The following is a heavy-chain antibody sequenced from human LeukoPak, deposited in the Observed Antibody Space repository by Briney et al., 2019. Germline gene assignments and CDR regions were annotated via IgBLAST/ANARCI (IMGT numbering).Heavy chain of an antibody. V-gene: IGHV4-39*01. Sequence: SETLSLTCTVSGGSISSSSYYWGWIRQPPGKGLEWIGSIYYSGSTYYNPSLKSRVTISVDTSKNQFSLKLSSVTAADTAVYYCAQATMVRGSLWFDPWGQGTLVTVSS. D-gene: IGHD3-10*01. CDR3: AQATMVRGSLWFDP. CDR1: GGSISSSSYY. CDR2: IYYSGST. J-gene: IGHJ5*02.